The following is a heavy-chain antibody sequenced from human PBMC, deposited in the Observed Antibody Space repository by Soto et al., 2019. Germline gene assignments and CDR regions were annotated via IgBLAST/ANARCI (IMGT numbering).Heavy chain of an antibody. CDR3: ARDGYYDFWSGYRSDDYYYGMDV. Sequence: ASVKVSCKASGYTFTSYGISWVRQAPGQGLEWMGWISAYNGNTNYAQKLQGRVTMTTDTSTSTAYMELRSLRSDDTAVYYCARDGYYDFWSGYRSDDYYYGMDVWGQGTKVTVSS. CDR2: ISAYNGNT. D-gene: IGHD3-3*01. CDR1: GYTFTSYG. J-gene: IGHJ6*02. V-gene: IGHV1-18*01.